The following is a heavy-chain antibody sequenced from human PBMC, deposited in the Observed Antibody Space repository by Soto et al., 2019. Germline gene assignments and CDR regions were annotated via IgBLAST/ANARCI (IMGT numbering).Heavy chain of an antibody. CDR3: ARSADSFLEWFHRPGVADPYDP. D-gene: IGHD3-3*02. V-gene: IGHV1-3*01. J-gene: IGHJ5*02. CDR2: INAGNGYT. Sequence: ASVKVSCKASGYTFTTLAMHWVRQAPGQRLEWMGYINAGNGYTKHSQNFQGRVTMTRDTSTSTVYMELSSLRSEDTAVYYCARSADSFLEWFHRPGVADPYDPWGQGTLVAVSS. CDR1: GYTFTTLA.